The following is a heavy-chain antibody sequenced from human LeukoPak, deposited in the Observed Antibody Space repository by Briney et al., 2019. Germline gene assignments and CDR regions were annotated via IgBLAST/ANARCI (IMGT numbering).Heavy chain of an antibody. V-gene: IGHV4-59*01. J-gene: IGHJ4*02. D-gene: IGHD3-22*01. Sequence: SGTLSLTCTVSGGSISSYYWSWIRQPPGKGLEWIGYIYYSGSTNYNPSLKSRVTISVDTSKNQFSLKLSSVTAADTAVYYCARANPQKRGDSSGYYPVFYFDYWGQGTLVTVSS. CDR2: IYYSGST. CDR3: ARANPQKRGDSSGYYPVFYFDY. CDR1: GGSISSYY.